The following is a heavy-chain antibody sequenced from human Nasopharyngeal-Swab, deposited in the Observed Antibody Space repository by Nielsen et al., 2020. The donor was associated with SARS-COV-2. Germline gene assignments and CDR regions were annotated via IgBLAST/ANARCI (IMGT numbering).Heavy chain of an antibody. Sequence: GEPLKISCGASGFTFSSYGMHWVRQAPGKGLEWVAVIWYDGSNKYYADSVKGRFTISRDNSKNTLYLQMNSLRAEDTAVYYCARDLGGAAAGTDYWGQGTLVTVSS. CDR1: GFTFSSYG. CDR2: IWYDGSNK. CDR3: ARDLGGAAAGTDY. D-gene: IGHD6-13*01. J-gene: IGHJ4*02. V-gene: IGHV3-33*01.